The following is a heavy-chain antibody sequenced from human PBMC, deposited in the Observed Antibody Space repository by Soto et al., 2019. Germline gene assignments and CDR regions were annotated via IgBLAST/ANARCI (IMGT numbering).Heavy chain of an antibody. CDR3: AKDLYVQPPSGWFDP. V-gene: IGHV3-23*01. CDR1: GFTFSNAW. D-gene: IGHD1-26*01. Sequence: GGSLRLSCAASGFTFSNAWMSWVRQAPGKGLEWVSAITGRGDSTYYADSVKGRFTISRDNSKSTLYLQMMSLRAEDTAVYYCAKDLYVQPPSGWFDPWGQGTVVTVSS. J-gene: IGHJ5*02. CDR2: ITGRGDST.